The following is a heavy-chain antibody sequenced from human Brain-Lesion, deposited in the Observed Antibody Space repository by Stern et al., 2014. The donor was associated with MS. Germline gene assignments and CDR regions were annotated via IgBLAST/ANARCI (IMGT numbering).Heavy chain of an antibody. CDR1: GYRFTSNW. V-gene: IGHV5-51*01. Sequence: VQLVVSGAEVKKPGESLKISCKGSGYRFTSNWIGWVRQMPGKGLEWMGIIWPGDSDTRYSPSFQGQVTISADKSISTAYLQWSSLQASDTAMYYCARRGDSSSSGFDYWGQGTLVIVSS. CDR3: ARRGDSSSSGFDY. J-gene: IGHJ4*02. CDR2: IWPGDSDT. D-gene: IGHD6-6*01.